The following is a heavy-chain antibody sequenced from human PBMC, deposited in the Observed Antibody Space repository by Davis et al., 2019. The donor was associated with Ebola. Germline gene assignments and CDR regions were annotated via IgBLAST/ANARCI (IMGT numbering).Heavy chain of an antibody. D-gene: IGHD5-24*01. CDR3: AKMRWLQDDY. Sequence: PGGSLRLSCAASGFTFSDYYMSWIRQAPGKGLEWVSYISGSSRYTNYADSVKGRFTISRDNANNSLYLQLNSLRAEDTAVYYCAKMRWLQDDYWGQGTLVTVSS. CDR2: ISGSSRYT. V-gene: IGHV3-11*03. CDR1: GFTFSDYY. J-gene: IGHJ4*02.